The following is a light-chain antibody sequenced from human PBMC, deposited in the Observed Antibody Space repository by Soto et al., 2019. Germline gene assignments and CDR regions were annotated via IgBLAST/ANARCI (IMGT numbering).Light chain of an antibody. CDR2: RAS. CDR3: QKYNQWPWT. V-gene: IGKV3-15*01. Sequence: EIVMTQSPATLSVSPGERVVLSCRASQSLFTILAWYHHKPCHTPMRLLNRASTSSTVITPSFICDWSLTELILIISSLQSEDFGIYYCQKYNQWPWTFGPGTKVDI. J-gene: IGKJ1*01. CDR1: QSLFTI.